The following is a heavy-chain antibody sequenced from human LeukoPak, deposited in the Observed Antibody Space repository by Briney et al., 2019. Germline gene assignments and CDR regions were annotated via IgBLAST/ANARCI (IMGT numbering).Heavy chain of an antibody. CDR2: IVVGSGNT. CDR3: AAGGSGSYSHFDY. V-gene: IGHV1-58*02. D-gene: IGHD3-10*01. Sequence: ASVKVSCKASGFTFTSSATQWVRQARGQRLEWIGWIVVGSGNTNYAQKFQERVTITRDMSTSTAYMELSSLRSEDTAVYYCAAGGSGSYSHFDYWGQGTLVTVSS. J-gene: IGHJ4*02. CDR1: GFTFTSSA.